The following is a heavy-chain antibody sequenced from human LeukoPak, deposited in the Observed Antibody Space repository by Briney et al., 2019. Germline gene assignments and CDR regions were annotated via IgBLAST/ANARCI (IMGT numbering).Heavy chain of an antibody. CDR3: ATGDYYDSSGYYVYYYYMDV. J-gene: IGHJ6*03. Sequence: RWASVKVSCKAPGYTFTSYAMNWVRQAPGQGLEWMGWINTNTGNPTYAQGFTGRFVFSLDTSVSTAYLQISSLKAEDTAVYYCATGDYYDSSGYYVYYYYMDVWGKGTTVTVSS. CDR1: GYTFTSYA. CDR2: INTNTGNP. V-gene: IGHV7-4-1*02. D-gene: IGHD3-22*01.